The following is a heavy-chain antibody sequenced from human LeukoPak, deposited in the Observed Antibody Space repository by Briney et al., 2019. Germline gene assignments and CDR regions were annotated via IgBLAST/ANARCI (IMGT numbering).Heavy chain of an antibody. Sequence: SQTLSLTCTVSGGSISSGDYYWSWTRQPPGKGLEWIGYIYYSGSTYYNPSLKSRVTISVDTSKNQFSLKLSSVTAADTAVYYCAREDYYDSSGYPFPDYWGQGTLVTVSS. J-gene: IGHJ4*02. CDR2: IYYSGST. V-gene: IGHV4-30-4*01. D-gene: IGHD3-22*01. CDR3: AREDYYDSSGYPFPDY. CDR1: GGSISSGDYY.